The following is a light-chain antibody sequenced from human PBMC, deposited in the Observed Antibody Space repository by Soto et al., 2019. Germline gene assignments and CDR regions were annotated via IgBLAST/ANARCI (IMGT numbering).Light chain of an antibody. Sequence: DIQMTQSPSSLSASVGDRVTITCRASQGVSNYLAWYQQKPGKVPELLIYGANTLQSGVPSRFSGSGSGTDFTLTISRLQPEDVATYYWQNYNSAPFTFGPGTKVDIK. V-gene: IGKV1-27*01. CDR1: QGVSNY. CDR3: QNYNSAPFT. CDR2: GAN. J-gene: IGKJ3*01.